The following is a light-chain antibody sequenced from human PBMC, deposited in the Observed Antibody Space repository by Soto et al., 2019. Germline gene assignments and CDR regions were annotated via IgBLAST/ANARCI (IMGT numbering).Light chain of an antibody. CDR2: DAS. J-gene: IGKJ5*01. CDR3: QQRSSWPPIT. CDR1: QSVSNY. Sequence: EIVLTQSPSTLSWSPGESATLSCRASQSVSNYLAWYQQKPGQAPKLLIQDASNRATGIPARFSGSGSGTDFTLTISSLELQDFAVYYCQQRSSWPPITFGQGTRLEIK. V-gene: IGKV3-11*01.